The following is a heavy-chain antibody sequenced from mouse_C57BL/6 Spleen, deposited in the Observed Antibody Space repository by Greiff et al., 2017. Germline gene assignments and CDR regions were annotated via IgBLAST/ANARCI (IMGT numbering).Heavy chain of an antibody. Sequence: VQLQQSVAELVRPGASVKLSCTASGFNIKNTYMHWVKQRPEQCLEWIGRIDPAHGNTKYAPKFQGKATITADTSSNTAYLQLSSLTSEDTAIYYCARGDYDYDADYYAMDYGGQGASVTVSS. CDR3: ARGDYDYDADYYAMDY. J-gene: IGHJ4*01. V-gene: IGHV14-3*01. CDR1: GFNIKNTY. CDR2: IDPAHGNT. D-gene: IGHD2-4*01.